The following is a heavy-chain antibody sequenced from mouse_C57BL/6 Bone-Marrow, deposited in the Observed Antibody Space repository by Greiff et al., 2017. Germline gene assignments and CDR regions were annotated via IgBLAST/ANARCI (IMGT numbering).Heavy chain of an antibody. CDR1: GYTFTSYW. D-gene: IGHD1-1*01. V-gene: IGHV1-55*01. J-gene: IGHJ1*03. Sequence: QVQLQQPGAELVKPGASVKMSCKASGYTFTSYWITWVKQRPGQGLEWIGDIYPGSGSNNYNEKFKSKATLTVDTSSSTAYMQLSSLTSEDSAVYYCASYYYGSSSFDVWGTGTTVTVSS. CDR3: ASYYYGSSSFDV. CDR2: IYPGSGSN.